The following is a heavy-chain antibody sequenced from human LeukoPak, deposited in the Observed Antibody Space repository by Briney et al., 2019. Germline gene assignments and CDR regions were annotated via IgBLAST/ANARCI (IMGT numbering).Heavy chain of an antibody. D-gene: IGHD3-10*01. CDR1: GFTFSSYA. CDR2: ISYDGSNK. CDR3: ERDQTLNLYYGSGMDV. J-gene: IGHJ6*02. V-gene: IGHV3-30*04. Sequence: GGSLRLSCAASGFTFSSYAMHWVRQAPGKGLEWVAVISYDGSNKYYADSVKGRFTISRDNSKNTLYLQMNSLRAEDTAVYYCERDQTLNLYYGSGMDVWGQGTTVTVSS.